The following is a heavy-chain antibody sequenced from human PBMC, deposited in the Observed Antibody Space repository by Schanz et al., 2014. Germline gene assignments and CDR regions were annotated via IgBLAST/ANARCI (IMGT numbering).Heavy chain of an antibody. D-gene: IGHD6-13*01. CDR2: ISGYNGNT. CDR3: ARDNLVSSSWYNYYGMDV. J-gene: IGHJ6*02. CDR1: GYNFNRHD. V-gene: IGHV1-18*04. Sequence: QVQLVQSGPEVKKPGASVRLSCKASGYNFNRHDISWVRQAPGQGLEWMGWISGYNGNTNYAQKLQGRVTMTTDTSTSTAYMELRSLRSDDTAVYYCARDNLVSSSWYNYYGMDVWGQGTTVTVSS.